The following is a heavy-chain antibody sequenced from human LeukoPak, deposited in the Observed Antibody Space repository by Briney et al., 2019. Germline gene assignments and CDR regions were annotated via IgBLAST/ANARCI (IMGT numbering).Heavy chain of an antibody. V-gene: IGHV3-23*01. CDR1: GFTFSNYA. J-gene: IGHJ4*02. CDR2: ISGSGGST. D-gene: IGHD3-22*01. Sequence: GGSLRLSCAASGFTFSNYAMSWVRQAPGKGLEWVSAISGSGGSTYYADSVKGRFTISRDNSKNTLYLQMNSLRAEDTAVYYCAKEEPYYYDSSGYYDYWGQGTLVTVSS. CDR3: AKEEPYYYDSSGYYDY.